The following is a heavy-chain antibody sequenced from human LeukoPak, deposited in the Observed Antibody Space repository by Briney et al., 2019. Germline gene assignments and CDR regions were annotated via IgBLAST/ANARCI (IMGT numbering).Heavy chain of an antibody. J-gene: IGHJ6*02. CDR3: AKARLYCSSGTCSDHPATLTGMDV. CDR1: GFTFSSFA. Sequence: GGSLRLSCTASGFTFSSFAMHWVRQAPGKGLEWVSLITNSGVTTHYADSVKGRFTISRDNSRSTPYLQLNSLRADDTALYYCAKARLYCSSGTCSDHPATLTGMDVWGQGTTVTVSS. D-gene: IGHD2-15*01. V-gene: IGHV3-23*01. CDR2: ITNSGVTT.